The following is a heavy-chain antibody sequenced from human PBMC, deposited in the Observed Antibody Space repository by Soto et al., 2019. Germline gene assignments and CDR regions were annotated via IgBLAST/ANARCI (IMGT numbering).Heavy chain of an antibody. V-gene: IGHV4-59*01. CDR3: ATDFTVTARGYYCYYGMDV. D-gene: IGHD4-17*01. Sequence: SVTLSLTCTVSGGSISSYYWSWIRQPPGKGLEWIGYIYYSGSTNYNPSLKSRVTISVDTSKNQFSLNLSFVTAADTAVYYCATDFTVTARGYYCYYGMDVLYQGTTVTVSS. CDR1: GGSISSYY. J-gene: IGHJ6*02. CDR2: IYYSGST.